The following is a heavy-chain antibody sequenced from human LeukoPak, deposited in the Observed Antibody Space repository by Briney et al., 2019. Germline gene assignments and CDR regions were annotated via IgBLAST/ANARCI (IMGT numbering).Heavy chain of an antibody. J-gene: IGHJ6*03. CDR2: INWNGGST. CDR3: ARDTPDDYGVRYYMDV. CDR1: GFTFDHYG. D-gene: IGHD4-17*01. Sequence: TGGSLRLSCAASGFTFDHYGMSWVRQAPGKGLEWVSGINWNGGSTGYADSVKGRFTISRDNAKNSLYLQMNSLRAEDTALYYCARDTPDDYGVRYYMDVWGRGTTVTVSS. V-gene: IGHV3-20*04.